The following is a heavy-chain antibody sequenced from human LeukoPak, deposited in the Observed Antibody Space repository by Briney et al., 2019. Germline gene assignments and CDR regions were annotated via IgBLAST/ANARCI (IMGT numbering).Heavy chain of an antibody. CDR3: ARVFEQLPGGKWFDP. CDR2: INPSGGST. CDR1: GYTFTSYY. Sequence: ASVKVSCKASGYTFTSYYMHGVRQAPGQGLEWMGIINPSGGSTSYAQKFQGRVTMTRDMSTSTVYMELSSLRSEDTAVYYCARVFEQLPGGKWFDPWGQGTLVTVSS. V-gene: IGHV1-46*01. D-gene: IGHD6-6*01. J-gene: IGHJ5*02.